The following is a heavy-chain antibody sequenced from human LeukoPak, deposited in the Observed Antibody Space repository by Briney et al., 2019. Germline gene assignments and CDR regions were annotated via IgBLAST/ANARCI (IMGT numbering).Heavy chain of an antibody. J-gene: IGHJ6*02. Sequence: SETLSLTCTVSGGSISSYYWSWIRQPPGKGLEWIGYIYYSGSTNYNPSLKSRVTISVDTSKNQFSLKLSSVTAADTAVYYCARRLSSSSPPYYYNGMDVWGQGTTVTVSS. CDR1: GGSISSYY. V-gene: IGHV4-59*08. CDR2: IYYSGST. D-gene: IGHD6-13*01. CDR3: ARRLSSSSPPYYYNGMDV.